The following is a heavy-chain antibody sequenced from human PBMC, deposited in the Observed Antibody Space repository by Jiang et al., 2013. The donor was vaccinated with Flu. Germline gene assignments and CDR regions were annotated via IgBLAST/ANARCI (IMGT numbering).Heavy chain of an antibody. D-gene: IGHD6-6*01. Sequence: NSGNTGYAQKFQGRVTMTRNTSISTAYMELSSLRSEDTAVYYCARVLSIAARRFGDYYYYGMDAWGQGTTVTVSS. J-gene: IGHJ6*02. CDR3: ARVLSIAARRFGDYYYYGMDA. V-gene: IGHV1-8*01. CDR2: NSGNT.